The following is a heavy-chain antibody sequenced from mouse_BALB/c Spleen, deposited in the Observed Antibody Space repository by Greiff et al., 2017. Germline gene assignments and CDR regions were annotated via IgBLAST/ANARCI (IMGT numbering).Heavy chain of an antibody. CDR3: ARDGYAMDY. CDR1: GFTFSSYT. Sequence: EVMLVESGGGLVQPGGSLKLSCAASGFTFSSYTMSWVRQTPEKRLEWVAYISNGGGSTYYPDTVKGRFTISRDNAKNTLYLQMSSLKSEDTAMYYCARDGYAMDYWGQGTSVTVSS. CDR2: ISNGGGST. V-gene: IGHV5-12-2*01. J-gene: IGHJ4*01.